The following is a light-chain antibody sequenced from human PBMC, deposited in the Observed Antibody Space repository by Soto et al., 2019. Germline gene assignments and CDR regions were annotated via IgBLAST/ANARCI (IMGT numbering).Light chain of an antibody. CDR1: SSDVGGYNY. V-gene: IGLV2-14*01. CDR3: SSYTSSSTYV. Sequence: QSVLTQPASVSGPPGQSITISCTGTSSDVGGYNYVSWYQQHPGKAPKLMIYEVSNRPSGVSNRFSGSKSGNTASLTISGLQAEDGADYYCSSYTSSSTYVFGTGTKVTGL. J-gene: IGLJ1*01. CDR2: EVS.